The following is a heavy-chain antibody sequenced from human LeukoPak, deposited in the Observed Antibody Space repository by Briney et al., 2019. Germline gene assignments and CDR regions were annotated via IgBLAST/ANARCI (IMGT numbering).Heavy chain of an antibody. D-gene: IGHD3-10*01. CDR1: GFTFSTYW. CDR2: INRDGGER. CDR3: ARPSYSSGSFFDY. Sequence: PGVSLRLSCAASGFTFSTYWMGWVRQAPGKGLEWVANINRDGGERYYVDSVRGRFTISRDNAKNSLYLEMNSLRADDTAVYYCARPSYSSGSFFDYWGQGTLVTVSS. V-gene: IGHV3-7*05. J-gene: IGHJ4*02.